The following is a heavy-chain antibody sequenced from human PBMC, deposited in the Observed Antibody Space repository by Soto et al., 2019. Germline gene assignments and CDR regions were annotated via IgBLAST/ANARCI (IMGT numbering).Heavy chain of an antibody. CDR1: GYTFTGYY. Sequence: GASVKVSCKASGYTFTGYYMHWVRQAPGQGLEWMGWINPNSGGTNYAQKFQGWVTMTRDTSISTAYMELSRLRSDDTAVYYCARGGRYSGYPTSPNVGSSSRRIYYYYGMDVWGQGTTVTVSS. J-gene: IGHJ6*02. CDR3: ARGGRYSGYPTSPNVGSSSRRIYYYYGMDV. V-gene: IGHV1-2*04. CDR2: INPNSGGT. D-gene: IGHD5-12*01.